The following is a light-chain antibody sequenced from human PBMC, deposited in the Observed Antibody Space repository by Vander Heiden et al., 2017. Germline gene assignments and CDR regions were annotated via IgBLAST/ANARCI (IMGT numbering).Light chain of an antibody. CDR2: DVY. Sequence: QSALTQPASVSGSPGQSIPISCTGTSSAIGVYNYVPWYQHYPGKAPKLIIYDVYKRPSGVSDRFSGSKSGNTASLNISGLQTDDEADYYCCSYTSATTLVFGRGTRVNVL. V-gene: IGLV2-14*01. CDR1: SSAIGVYNY. CDR3: CSYTSATTLV. J-gene: IGLJ2*01.